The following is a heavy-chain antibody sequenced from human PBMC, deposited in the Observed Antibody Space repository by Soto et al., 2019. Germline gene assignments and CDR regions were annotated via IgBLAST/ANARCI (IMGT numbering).Heavy chain of an antibody. V-gene: IGHV1-69*13. CDR2: IIPIFGTA. Sequence: SVKVSCKASGGTFSSYAITWARQAPAQGLEWMGGIIPIFGTANYAQKFQGRVTITADETTSTAYMDLSSLRSEDTAVYYCARAYGSGITGYGMDAWGQGTTVTVSS. CDR3: ARAYGSGITGYGMDA. CDR1: GGTFSSYA. J-gene: IGHJ6*02. D-gene: IGHD3-10*01.